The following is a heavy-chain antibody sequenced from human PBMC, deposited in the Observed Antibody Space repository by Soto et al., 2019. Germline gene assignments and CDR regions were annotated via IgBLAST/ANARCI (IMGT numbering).Heavy chain of an antibody. CDR2: ISAYNGNT. CDR1: GYTFTSYG. D-gene: IGHD1-7*01. Sequence: GASVKVSCKASGYTFTSYGISWVRQAPGQGLEWMGWISAYNGNTNYAQKFQGRVTMTTDTSTSTAYMELRSLRSDDTAVYYCARLNSPYYYYGMDVWGQGTTVTVSS. V-gene: IGHV1-18*01. CDR3: ARLNSPYYYYGMDV. J-gene: IGHJ6*02.